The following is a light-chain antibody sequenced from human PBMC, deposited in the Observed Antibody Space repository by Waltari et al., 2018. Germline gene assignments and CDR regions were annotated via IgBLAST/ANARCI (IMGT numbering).Light chain of an antibody. V-gene: IGKV1-33*01. J-gene: IGKJ4*01. CDR2: DAA. CDR1: QDISHF. Sequence: DIQMTQSPSSLSASVGDRVTITCQASQDISHFLNWYQQKPGKAPKLLIYDAANSETGVPSRFSGSAYGTDFTFTISSLQPEDIATYYCQQYDNFPLTIGGGTKLEI. CDR3: QQYDNFPLT.